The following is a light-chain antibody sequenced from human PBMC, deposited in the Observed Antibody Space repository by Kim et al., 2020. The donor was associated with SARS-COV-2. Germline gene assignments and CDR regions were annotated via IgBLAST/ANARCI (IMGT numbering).Light chain of an antibody. V-gene: IGKV3D-20*01. J-gene: IGKJ4*01. CDR2: GSS. Sequence: PGERATLSCGASQSVSSNYVAWYQQKPGLATRLLIYGSSTRATGIPDRFSGSGSGTDITLTISRLEPEDFAVYYCQQYGSSPLTFGGGTKVDIK. CDR3: QQYGSSPLT. CDR1: QSVSSNY.